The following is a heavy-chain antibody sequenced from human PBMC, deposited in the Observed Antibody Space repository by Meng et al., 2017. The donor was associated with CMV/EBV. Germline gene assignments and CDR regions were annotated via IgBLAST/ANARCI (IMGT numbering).Heavy chain of an antibody. CDR3: ARLGELLWFGEPLLGMDV. Sequence: GESLKISCAASGFTFSSYWMSWVRQAPGKGLEWVANIEQDGSEKYYVDSVKGRFTISRDNAKNSLYLQMNSLRAEDTAVYYCARLGELLWFGEPLLGMDVWGQGTTVTVSS. V-gene: IGHV3-7*01. CDR1: GFTFSSYW. CDR2: IEQDGSEK. D-gene: IGHD3-10*01. J-gene: IGHJ6*02.